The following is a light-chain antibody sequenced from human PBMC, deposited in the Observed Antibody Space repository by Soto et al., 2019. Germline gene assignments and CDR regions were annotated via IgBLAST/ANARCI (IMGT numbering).Light chain of an antibody. Sequence: EIGMTQSPATLSVSPGEGAPLSGGASEGGATNLAWYQQKPGQAPRPPIYGASTRATGIPARFSGSGSGTEFTLTISSLQSEDFALYYCQQYNNWLTFGGGTKVEIK. CDR2: GAS. J-gene: IGKJ4*01. CDR3: QQYNNWLT. V-gene: IGKV3-15*01. CDR1: EGGATN.